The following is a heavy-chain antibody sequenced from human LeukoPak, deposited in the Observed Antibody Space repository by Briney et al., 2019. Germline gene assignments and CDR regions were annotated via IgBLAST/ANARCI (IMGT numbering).Heavy chain of an antibody. J-gene: IGHJ4*02. Sequence: GWSLRLSCAASGFTFSNAWMNWVRQAPGKGLEWVGRIKSKTDGGTTDYAAPVKGRFTISRDDSKNTLYLQMNSLKTEDTAVYYCTTDRGYNYGFIYFDYWGQGTLVTVSS. CDR3: TTDRGYNYGFIYFDY. CDR1: GFTFSNAW. CDR2: IKSKTDGGTT. D-gene: IGHD5-18*01. V-gene: IGHV3-15*01.